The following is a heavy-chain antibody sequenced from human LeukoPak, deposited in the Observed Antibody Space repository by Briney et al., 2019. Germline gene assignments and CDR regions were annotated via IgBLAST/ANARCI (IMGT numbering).Heavy chain of an antibody. J-gene: IGHJ4*02. D-gene: IGHD6-6*01. CDR3: ARPARGPIAARPYYFDY. V-gene: IGHV4-59*12. Sequence: SETLSLTCTVSGGSISSYYWSWIRQPPGKGLEWIGYIFYSGSTNYNPSLKSRVTISVDTSKNQFSLKLSSVTAADTAVYYCARPARGPIAARPYYFDYWGQGTLVTVSS. CDR2: IFYSGST. CDR1: GGSISSYY.